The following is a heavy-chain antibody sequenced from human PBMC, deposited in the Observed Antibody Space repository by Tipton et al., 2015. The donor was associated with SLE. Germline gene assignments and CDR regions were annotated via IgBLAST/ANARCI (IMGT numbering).Heavy chain of an antibody. D-gene: IGHD7-27*01. CDR3: ARGIIGDHGY. V-gene: IGHV4-34*01. CDR2: INHSGST. CDR1: GGSFSGYY. Sequence: TLSLTCAVHGGSFSGYYCSWIRQPPGKGLEWIGEINHSGSTNYNPSLKSRVTISVDTSKNQFSRKLSSVTAADTAVYYCARGIIGDHGYWGQGTLVTVSS. J-gene: IGHJ4*02.